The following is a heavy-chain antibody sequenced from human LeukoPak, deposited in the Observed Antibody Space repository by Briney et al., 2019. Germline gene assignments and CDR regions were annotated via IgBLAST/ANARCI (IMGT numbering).Heavy chain of an antibody. D-gene: IGHD6-13*01. Sequence: ASVKVSCKASGYTFTSYDINWVRQATGQGLEWMGWMNPNSGNTGYAQKFQGRATITRNTSISTAYMELSSLRSEDTAVYYCARGSMGVRSSSWQPGKHYYFDYWGQGTLVTVSS. J-gene: IGHJ4*02. CDR3: ARGSMGVRSSSWQPGKHYYFDY. CDR1: GYTFTSYD. CDR2: MNPNSGNT. V-gene: IGHV1-8*03.